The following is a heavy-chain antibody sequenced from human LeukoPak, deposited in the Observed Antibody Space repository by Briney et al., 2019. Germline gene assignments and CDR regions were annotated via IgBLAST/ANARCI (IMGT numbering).Heavy chain of an antibody. CDR2: ITSYNGNT. V-gene: IGHV1-18*01. D-gene: IGHD6-13*01. CDR1: GGTFSSYA. Sequence: GASVKVSCKASGGTFSSYAISWVRQAPGQGLEWMGWITSYNGNTKYAQQLQGRVTMTTDTSTGTAYMELRSLRSDDTAVYYCARAGAAAGTPFDYWGQGTLVTVSS. J-gene: IGHJ4*02. CDR3: ARAGAAAGTPFDY.